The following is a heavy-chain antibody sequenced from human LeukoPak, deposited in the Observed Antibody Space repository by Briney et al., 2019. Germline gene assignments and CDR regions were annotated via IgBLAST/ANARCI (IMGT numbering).Heavy chain of an antibody. CDR1: GGSISSYY. Sequence: PSETLSLTCTVSGGSISSYYWSWIRQPPGKGLEWIGYIYYSGSTNYNPSLKSRVTISVDTSKNQFSLKLSPVTAADTAVYYCASQLAKLVGAFDYWGQGTLVTVPS. J-gene: IGHJ4*02. CDR3: ASQLAKLVGAFDY. V-gene: IGHV4-59*01. CDR2: IYYSGST. D-gene: IGHD6-6*01.